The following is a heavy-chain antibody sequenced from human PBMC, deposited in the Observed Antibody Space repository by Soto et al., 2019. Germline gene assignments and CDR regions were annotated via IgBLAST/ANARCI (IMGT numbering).Heavy chain of an antibody. D-gene: IGHD5-12*01. Sequence: EVQLVESGGGLVQPGGSLRLSCAASGFTVSSNYMSWVRQAPGKGLEWVSVIYSVGSTYYADSVKGRFTICRHNFKNTLYLQMNGGRAEDTAVYYCARMADIVATIGREYAFHMWGQGIMVSVSS. V-gene: IGHV3-66*01. CDR2: IYSVGST. CDR3: ARMADIVATIGREYAFHM. J-gene: IGHJ3*02. CDR1: GFTVSSNY.